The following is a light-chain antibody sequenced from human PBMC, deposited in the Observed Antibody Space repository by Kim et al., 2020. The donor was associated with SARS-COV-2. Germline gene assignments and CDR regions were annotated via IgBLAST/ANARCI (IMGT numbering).Light chain of an antibody. CDR2: HTS. CDR1: TGAVTSGHY. CDR3: LLSFGDTVM. J-gene: IGLJ3*02. Sequence: PGETVTLPGGPSTGAVTSGHYPYWFQHKPGQAPRTLIYHTSDKHSWTPARFSGFLLGGKAALTLSGAQPEDEADYYCLLSFGDTVMFGGGTKLTVL. V-gene: IGLV7-46*01.